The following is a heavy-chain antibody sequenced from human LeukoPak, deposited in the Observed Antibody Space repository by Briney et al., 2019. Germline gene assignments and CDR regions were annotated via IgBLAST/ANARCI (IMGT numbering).Heavy chain of an antibody. Sequence: PSETLSLTCTVSGGSIISYYWSWLRQPPGKGLEWIGYISYSGITNYNPSLKSRVTISLDTSKNQFSLKLSSVTAADTAIYYCARDGRAGSLFAYWGQGTLVTVSS. V-gene: IGHV4-59*01. CDR3: ARDGRAGSLFAY. J-gene: IGHJ4*02. D-gene: IGHD6-19*01. CDR2: ISYSGIT. CDR1: GGSIISYY.